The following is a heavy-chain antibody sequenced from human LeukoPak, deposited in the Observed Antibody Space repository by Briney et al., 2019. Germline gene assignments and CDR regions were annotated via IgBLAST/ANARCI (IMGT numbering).Heavy chain of an antibody. D-gene: IGHD1-7*01. Sequence: PGRSLRLSCAASGFTFSSYAMHWVRQAPGKGLEWVAVISYDGSNKYYADSVKGRFTISRDNSKNTLYLQMNSLRAEDTAVYYCARVLRPNYIENGMDVWGQGTTVTVSS. V-gene: IGHV3-30-3*01. CDR1: GFTFSSYA. J-gene: IGHJ6*02. CDR2: ISYDGSNK. CDR3: ARVLRPNYIENGMDV.